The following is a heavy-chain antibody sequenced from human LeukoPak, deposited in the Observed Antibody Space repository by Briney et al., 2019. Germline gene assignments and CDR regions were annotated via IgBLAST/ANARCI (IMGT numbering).Heavy chain of an antibody. J-gene: IGHJ3*02. Sequence: PGGSLRLSCAASGFTFSSYWMHWVRQAPGKGLVWVSHINSDGSSTSYADSVKGRFTISRDNAKNTLYLQMNSLRAEDTAVYYCARGNFWGIWGQGTMVTVSS. CDR3: ARGNFWGI. CDR1: GFTFSSYW. V-gene: IGHV3-74*01. CDR2: INSDGSST. D-gene: IGHD1-7*01.